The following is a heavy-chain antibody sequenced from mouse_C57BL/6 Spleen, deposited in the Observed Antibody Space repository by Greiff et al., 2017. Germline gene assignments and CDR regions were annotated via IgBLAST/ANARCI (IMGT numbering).Heavy chain of an antibody. CDR3: TTWESWFAY. CDR1: GFNIKDDY. V-gene: IGHV14-4*01. CDR2: IDPENGDT. D-gene: IGHD4-1*01. J-gene: IGHJ3*01. Sequence: VQLQQSGAELVRPGASVKLSCTASGFNIKDDYMHWVKQRPEQGLEWIGWIDPENGDTEDASKFPGKAAIPADTSSNTAYLQLSSLTSEDTAVYYCTTWESWFAYWGQGTLVTVSA.